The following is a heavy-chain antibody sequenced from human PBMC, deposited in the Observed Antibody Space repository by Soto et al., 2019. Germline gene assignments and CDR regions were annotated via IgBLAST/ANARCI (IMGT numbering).Heavy chain of an antibody. CDR1: GFTFSSYS. CDR2: ISSSSSYI. D-gene: IGHD2-15*01. V-gene: IGHV3-21*01. Sequence: GGSLRLSCAASGFTFSSYSMNWVRQAPGKGLEWVSSISSSSSYIYYADSVKGRFTISRDNAKNSLYLQMNSLRAEDTAVYYCARVDARSWLATLLRAGMDVWGQGTTVTVSS. CDR3: ARVDARSWLATLLRAGMDV. J-gene: IGHJ6*02.